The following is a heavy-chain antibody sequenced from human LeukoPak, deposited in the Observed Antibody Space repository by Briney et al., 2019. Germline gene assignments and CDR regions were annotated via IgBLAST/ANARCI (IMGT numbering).Heavy chain of an antibody. D-gene: IGHD5-12*01. Sequence: SETLSLTCTVSGGSISSYYWSWIRQPPGKGLEWIGYIYYSGSTNYNPSLKSRVTISVDTSKNRFSLKLTSVTAADTAVYYCARDRAEGGGYWFDPWGQGTLVTVSS. CDR3: ARDRAEGGGYWFDP. J-gene: IGHJ5*02. CDR2: IYYSGST. CDR1: GGSISSYY. V-gene: IGHV4-59*01.